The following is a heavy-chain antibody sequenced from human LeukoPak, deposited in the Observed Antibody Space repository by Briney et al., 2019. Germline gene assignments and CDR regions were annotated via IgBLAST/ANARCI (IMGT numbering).Heavy chain of an antibody. CDR1: GDSISSKSAT. J-gene: IGHJ4*02. D-gene: IGHD3-3*01. Sequence: SQTLSLTCAISGDSISSKSATWSWIRQSPSRGLEWLGRTYYRSKWYNDYAVSVKGRITINPDTSKNQFSLQLNSVTPGDTAVYYCGRLSSGIGDFDYWGQGTLVTVSS. V-gene: IGHV6-1*01. CDR2: TYYRSKWYN. CDR3: GRLSSGIGDFDY.